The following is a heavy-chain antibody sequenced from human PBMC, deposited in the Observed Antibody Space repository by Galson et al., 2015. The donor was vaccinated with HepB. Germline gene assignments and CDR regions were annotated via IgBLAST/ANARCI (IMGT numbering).Heavy chain of an antibody. Sequence: SVKVSCKASGYTFTNYYMHRVRQAPGQGLEWMGIINPSGGTTSYAQKFQGRVTMTRDTSTSTVYMGLSSLRSEDMAVYYCARAQREGGTDYWGQGTLVTVSP. V-gene: IGHV1-46*01. D-gene: IGHD3-16*01. CDR1: GYTFTNYY. CDR2: INPSGGTT. CDR3: ARAQREGGTDY. J-gene: IGHJ4*02.